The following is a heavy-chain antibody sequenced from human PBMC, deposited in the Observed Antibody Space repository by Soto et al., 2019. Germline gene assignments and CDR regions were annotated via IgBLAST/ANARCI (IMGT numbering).Heavy chain of an antibody. CDR2: INHSGST. CDR3: ARVLGIVYYYYMDV. D-gene: IGHD1-26*01. J-gene: IGHJ6*03. V-gene: IGHV4-34*01. Sequence: QVQLQQWGAGLLKPSETLSLTCAVYGGSFSGYYWSWIRQPPGKGLEWIGEINHSGSTNYKPSLKSRVTISVDTSKNQFSLKLSSVTAADTAVYYCARVLGIVYYYYMDVWGKGTTVTVSS. CDR1: GGSFSGYY.